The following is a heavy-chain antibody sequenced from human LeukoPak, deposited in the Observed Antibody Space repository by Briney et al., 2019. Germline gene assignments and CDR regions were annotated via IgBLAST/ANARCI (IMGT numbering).Heavy chain of an antibody. CDR3: AKGREYDILTGYSF. Sequence: PGRSLRLSCAASGFTFDDYAMHWVRQAPGKGLGWVSGISWNSGSIGYADSVKGRFTISRDNAKNSLYLQMNSLRAEDTALYYCAKGREYDILTGYSFWGQGTLVTVSS. J-gene: IGHJ4*02. D-gene: IGHD3-9*01. CDR2: ISWNSGSI. V-gene: IGHV3-9*01. CDR1: GFTFDDYA.